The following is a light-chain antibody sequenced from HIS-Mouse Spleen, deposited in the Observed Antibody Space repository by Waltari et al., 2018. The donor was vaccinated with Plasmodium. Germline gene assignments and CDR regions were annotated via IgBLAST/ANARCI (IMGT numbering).Light chain of an antibody. CDR1: QSVSSN. Sequence: EIVMTQSLATLSVSPGERATLSCRASQSVSSNLAWYQQKPGQAPRLLIYGASTRATGIPARFSGSGSGTEFTLTISSLQSEDFAVYYCQQYNNPRTTFGQGTKLEIK. CDR3: QQYNNPRTT. CDR2: GAS. J-gene: IGKJ2*01. V-gene: IGKV3-15*01.